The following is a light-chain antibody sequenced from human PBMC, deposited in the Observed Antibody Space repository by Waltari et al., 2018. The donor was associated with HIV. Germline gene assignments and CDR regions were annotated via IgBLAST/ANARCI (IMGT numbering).Light chain of an antibody. CDR1: SSDIGSYDR. CDR2: EVN. J-gene: IGLJ2*01. V-gene: IGLV2-18*02. Sequence: QSALTQPPSVSGSPGQSVTISCTGTSSDIGSYDRVSWYQQPPGTAPKLMISEVNNRPSGVPVRFSGSKSGNTASLTISGLQAEDEADYFCSSYTINSTLVFGGGTKVTVL. CDR3: SSYTINSTLV.